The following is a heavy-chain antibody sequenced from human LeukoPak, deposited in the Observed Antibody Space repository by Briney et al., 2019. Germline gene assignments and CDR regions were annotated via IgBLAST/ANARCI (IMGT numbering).Heavy chain of an antibody. CDR3: AKGPISTVTTRLDY. Sequence: GGSLRLSCAASGFTFSNYAMNWVRQAPGKGLEWVSAISGSGDSTYYADSVKGRFTISRDNSKNTLYLQMNSLRAEDTAVFYCAKGPISTVTTRLDYWGQGTVVTVSS. D-gene: IGHD4-11*01. CDR1: GFTFSNYA. CDR2: ISGSGDST. V-gene: IGHV3-23*01. J-gene: IGHJ4*02.